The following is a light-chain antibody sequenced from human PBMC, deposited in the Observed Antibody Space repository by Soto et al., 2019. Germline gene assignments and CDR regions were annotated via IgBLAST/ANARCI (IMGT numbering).Light chain of an antibody. CDR3: QQLNSYPPLT. V-gene: IGKV1-5*01. Sequence: DIQMTQSPSSVSASVGGGFTITFLASQSISSWLALYQQKSGKAPKLLIYDASSLESGVPSRFSGSGSGTDFTLTISSLQPEDFATYYCQQLNSYPPLTFGGGTKVDIK. CDR2: DAS. J-gene: IGKJ4*01. CDR1: QSISSW.